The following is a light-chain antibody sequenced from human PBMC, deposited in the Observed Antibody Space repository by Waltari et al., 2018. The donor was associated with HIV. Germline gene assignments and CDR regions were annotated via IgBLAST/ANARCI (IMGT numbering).Light chain of an antibody. CDR3: AAWDASLHVL. J-gene: IGLJ2*01. V-gene: IGLV1-44*01. Sequence: QSVLTQPPSASGTLGQAVTISCFGSTSNIGSNTVNWYQHLPGAAPKLIIFRNHQRPSGFPDRFSGSQSGTSAFLTIPGLLSGDEATYYCAAWDASLHVLVGGGTQLTVV. CDR2: RNH. CDR1: TSNIGSNT.